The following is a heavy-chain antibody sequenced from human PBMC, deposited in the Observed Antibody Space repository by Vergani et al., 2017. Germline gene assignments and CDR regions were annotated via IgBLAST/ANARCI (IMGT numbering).Heavy chain of an antibody. J-gene: IGHJ3*02. D-gene: IGHD3-16*01. V-gene: IGHV4-39*01. CDR1: GDSINNGNYS. Sequence: QLQLQESGPGLVKPSETLSLTCIVSGDSINNGNYSWGWIRQPPGKGLEWIGSVYYNGSTYYNPSLRRRVTISVETSKNQFSLRLTTLTAADTAVYYCAGQFWVSQGVGAFETWGRGTEVSVSS. CDR2: VYYNGST. CDR3: AGQFWVSQGVGAFET.